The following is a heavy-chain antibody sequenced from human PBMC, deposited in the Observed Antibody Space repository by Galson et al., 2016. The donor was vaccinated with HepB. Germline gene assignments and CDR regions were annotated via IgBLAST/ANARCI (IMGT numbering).Heavy chain of an antibody. D-gene: IGHD2-15*01. V-gene: IGHV3-21*01. Sequence: RLSCAASGFTFSSYWMSWVRQAPGKGLEWVSSISSSSGYIYYADSVKGRYTISRENAKNSLYLQMNSLRAEDKAVYYCARERGGPGYCDGGSCYQTFDYWGQGTLVTVSS. CDR3: ARERGGPGYCDGGSCYQTFDY. CDR1: GFTFSSYW. J-gene: IGHJ4*02. CDR2: ISSSSGYI.